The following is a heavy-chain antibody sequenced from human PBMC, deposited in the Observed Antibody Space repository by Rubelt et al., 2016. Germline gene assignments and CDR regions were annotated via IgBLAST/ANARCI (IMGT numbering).Heavy chain of an antibody. CDR1: GFTFSSYV. J-gene: IGHJ6*02. V-gene: IGHV3-30*04. CDR2: ISYDGNNK. CDR3: ARDRQDYASWSGYFHTV. Sequence: VQLAESGGDLVQPGGSLRLSCAASGFTFSSYVMDWVRQAPGKGLEWVAVISYDGNNKYYADSVKGRFTISRDNSKNTLYLQMNSLRAEDTAVYYCARDRQDYASWSGYFHTVWGQGTTVTVSS. D-gene: IGHD3-3*01.